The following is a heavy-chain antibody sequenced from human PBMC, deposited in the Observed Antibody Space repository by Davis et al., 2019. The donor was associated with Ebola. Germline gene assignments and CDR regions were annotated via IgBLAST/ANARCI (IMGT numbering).Heavy chain of an antibody. D-gene: IGHD1-26*01. Sequence: AASVKVSCKASGGTFSSYAISWVRQAPGQGLEWMGGIIPIFGTANYAQKFQGRVTITADESTSTAYMELSSLRSEDTAVYYCAIPSVGATKLDYWGQGTLVTVSS. CDR1: GGTFSSYA. CDR2: IIPIFGTA. J-gene: IGHJ4*02. V-gene: IGHV1-69*13. CDR3: AIPSVGATKLDY.